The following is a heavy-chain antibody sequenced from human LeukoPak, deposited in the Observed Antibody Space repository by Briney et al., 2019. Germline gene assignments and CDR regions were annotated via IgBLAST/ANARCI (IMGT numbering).Heavy chain of an antibody. V-gene: IGHV1-69*13. CDR1: GGTFSSYA. D-gene: IGHD5-24*01. CDR2: IIPIFGTA. J-gene: IGHJ4*02. CDR3: ARGAKRDGYNFDY. Sequence: SVKVSCKASGGTFSSYAISWVRQAPGHGLEWMGGIIPIFGTANYAQKFQGRVTITADESTSTAYMELSSLRSEDTAVYYCARGAKRDGYNFDYWGQGTLVTVSS.